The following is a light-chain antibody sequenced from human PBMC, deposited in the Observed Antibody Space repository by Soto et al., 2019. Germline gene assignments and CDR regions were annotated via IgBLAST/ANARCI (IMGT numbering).Light chain of an antibody. Sequence: QSAPTQPASVSVSPGQSITISCTGTSSDVGNYNLVSWYQQHPGKAHKLMIYEGSKRPSGVSNRFSGSKSDNTASLTISGLQAEDEAHYYCCSYARGSTYVFGTGTKVTVL. V-gene: IGLV2-23*01. CDR2: EGS. CDR1: SSDVGNYNL. J-gene: IGLJ1*01. CDR3: CSYARGSTYV.